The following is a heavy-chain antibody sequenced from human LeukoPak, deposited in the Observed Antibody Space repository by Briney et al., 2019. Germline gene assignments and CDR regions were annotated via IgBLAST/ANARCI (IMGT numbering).Heavy chain of an antibody. J-gene: IGHJ4*02. Sequence: PGRSLRLSCAASGFTFSSYGMHWVRQAPGKGLEWVAVISYDGSNKYYADSVKGRFTISRDNSKNTLYLQMNSLRAVDTAVYYCAKDVDPFGSGSYVEGFDYWGQGTLVTVSS. CDR3: AKDVDPFGSGSYVEGFDY. CDR1: GFTFSSYG. CDR2: ISYDGSNK. V-gene: IGHV3-30*18. D-gene: IGHD3-10*01.